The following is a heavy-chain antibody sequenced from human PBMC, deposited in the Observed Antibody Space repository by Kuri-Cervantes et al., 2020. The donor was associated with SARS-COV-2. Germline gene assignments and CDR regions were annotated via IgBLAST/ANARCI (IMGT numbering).Heavy chain of an antibody. Sequence: SETLSLTCTVSGGSISSSSYYWGWIRQPPGKGLEWIGSIYYSGSTNYNPSLKSRVTISVDTSKNQFSLKLSSVTAADTAVYYCARWDIVVVPAAPKGAFDIWGQGTMVTVSS. D-gene: IGHD2-2*01. V-gene: IGHV4-39*01. CDR1: GGSISSSSYY. CDR2: IYYSGST. CDR3: ARWDIVVVPAAPKGAFDI. J-gene: IGHJ3*02.